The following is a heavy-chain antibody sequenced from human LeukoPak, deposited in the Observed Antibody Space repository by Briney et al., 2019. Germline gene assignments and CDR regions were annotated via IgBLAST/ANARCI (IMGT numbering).Heavy chain of an antibody. CDR2: IYPDDSNT. CDR1: GYSFTNYY. Sequence: GESLKISCKGSGYSFTNYYIAWVRQMPGKGLEWMGIIYPDDSNTRYSPSFQGQVTISADKSISTAYLQWSSLKASDTAMYYCARSGWGYCSGGSCLWFDPWGQGTLVTVSS. V-gene: IGHV5-51*01. J-gene: IGHJ5*02. D-gene: IGHD2-15*01. CDR3: ARSGWGYCSGGSCLWFDP.